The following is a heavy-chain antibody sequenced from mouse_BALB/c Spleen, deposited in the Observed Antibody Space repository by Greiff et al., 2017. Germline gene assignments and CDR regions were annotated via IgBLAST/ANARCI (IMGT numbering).Heavy chain of an antibody. V-gene: IGHV1S137*01. D-gene: IGHD2-12*01. CDR1: GYTFTDYA. J-gene: IGHJ1*01. CDR2: ISTYYGDA. Sequence: LQESGAELVRPGVSVKISCKGSGYTFTDYAMHWVKQSHAKSLEWIGVISTYYGDASYNQKFKGKATMTVDKSSSTAYMELARLTSEDSAIYYCARLLLGYFDVWGAGTTVTVSS. CDR3: ARLLLGYFDV.